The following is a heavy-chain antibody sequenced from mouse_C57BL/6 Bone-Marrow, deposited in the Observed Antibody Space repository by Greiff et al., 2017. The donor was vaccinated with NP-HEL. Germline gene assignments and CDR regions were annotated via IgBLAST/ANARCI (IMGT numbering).Heavy chain of an antibody. V-gene: IGHV5-6*01. J-gene: IGHJ2*01. D-gene: IGHD2-5*01. CDR2: ISSGGSYT. Sequence: EVQLMESGGDLVKPGGSLKLSCAASGYTFSSYGMSWVRQTPDKRLEWVATISSGGSYTYYPDSVKGRVTFPRDNSKNTLYLQMSSLRSEDTAMYYCANHCYSSDFDYGDQGTTLTVTS. CDR3: ANHCYSSDFDY. CDR1: GYTFSSYG.